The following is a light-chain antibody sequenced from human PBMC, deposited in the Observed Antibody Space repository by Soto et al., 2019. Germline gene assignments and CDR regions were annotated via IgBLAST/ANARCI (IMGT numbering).Light chain of an antibody. V-gene: IGKV3-20*01. CDR3: QQYGSSPPK. CDR2: SAS. J-gene: IGKJ1*01. Sequence: EIVLTQSPDTLSLSPGESATLSCRASQSVSNYLGWYQQKPGQAPRLLIYSASSRATGIPDRFSGSGSGTDFTLTISRLEPEDFAVYYCQQYGSSPPKFGQGTKVDIK. CDR1: QSVSNY.